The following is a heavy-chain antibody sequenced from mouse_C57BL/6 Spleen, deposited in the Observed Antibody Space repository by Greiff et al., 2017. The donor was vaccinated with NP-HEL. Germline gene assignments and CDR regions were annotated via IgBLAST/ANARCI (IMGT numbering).Heavy chain of an antibody. CDR2: ISSGSSTI. CDR3: ARRDGYYDGGFAY. V-gene: IGHV5-17*01. D-gene: IGHD2-3*01. CDR1: GFTFSDYG. J-gene: IGHJ3*01. Sequence: EVQLVESGGGLVKPGGSLKLSCAASGFTFSDYGMHWVRQAPEKGLEWVAYISSGSSTIYYADTVKGRFTISRDNAKNTLFLQMTSLRSEDTAMYYCARRDGYYDGGFAYWGQGTLVTVSA.